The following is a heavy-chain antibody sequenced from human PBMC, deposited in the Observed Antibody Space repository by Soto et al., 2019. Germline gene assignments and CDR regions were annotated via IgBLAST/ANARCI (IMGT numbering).Heavy chain of an antibody. V-gene: IGHV3-11*01. CDR3: ARGDSIFGVVKGGTRFDP. Sequence: PEGSVRLSCVASGFTCSVYYMSWVRQAPGKGLEWVSYINNGGETIYYADSVKGRFTMSRDNAKNSVYLQMNSLRAEDTAVYYCARGDSIFGVVKGGTRFDPWGRGTLVTVSS. CDR2: INNGGETI. D-gene: IGHD3-3*01. CDR1: GFTCSVYY. J-gene: IGHJ5*02.